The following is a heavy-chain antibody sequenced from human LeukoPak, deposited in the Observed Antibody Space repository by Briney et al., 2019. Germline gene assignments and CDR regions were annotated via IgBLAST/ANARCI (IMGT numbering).Heavy chain of an antibody. CDR3: AKAGRSDYFLRWFDP. V-gene: IGHV1-2*02. J-gene: IGHJ5*02. CDR2: INPKNGYA. D-gene: IGHD3-10*01. Sequence: ASVKVSCKASGYTFTDYYMYWVRQVPGQGFEWLGWINPKNGYATYAGNFLGRLTMTSDKSTSAVSMDLISLRSDDTAIYYCAKAGRSDYFLRWFDPWGQGTLVTVSS. CDR1: GYTFTDYY.